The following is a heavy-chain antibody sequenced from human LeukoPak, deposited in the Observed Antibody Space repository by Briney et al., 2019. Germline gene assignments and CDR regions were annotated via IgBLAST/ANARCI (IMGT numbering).Heavy chain of an antibody. CDR1: GYTFTSYG. J-gene: IGHJ4*02. D-gene: IGHD2-2*01. V-gene: IGHV1-18*01. CDR2: ISAYNGNT. CDR3: ARDQLGFVVLPAAADY. Sequence: ASVKVSCKASGYTFTSYGISWVRQAPGQGLEWMGWISAYNGNTNYAQKLQGRVTMTTDTSTSTAYMELRSLRSDDTAVYYCARDQLGFVVLPAAADYWGQGTLVTVSS.